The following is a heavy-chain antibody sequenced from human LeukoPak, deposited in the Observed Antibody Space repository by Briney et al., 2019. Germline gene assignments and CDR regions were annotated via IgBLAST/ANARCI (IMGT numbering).Heavy chain of an antibody. D-gene: IGHD3-3*01. Sequence: PSETLSLTCAVYGGSFSGYYWSWIRQPPGKGLEWIGEINHSGSTNYNPSLKSRVTISVDTSKNQFSLKLSSVTAADTAVYYCARAPEWLLYSRQGRYYFDYWGQGTLVTVSS. CDR2: INHSGST. V-gene: IGHV4-34*01. CDR1: GGSFSGYY. J-gene: IGHJ4*02. CDR3: ARAPEWLLYSRQGRYYFDY.